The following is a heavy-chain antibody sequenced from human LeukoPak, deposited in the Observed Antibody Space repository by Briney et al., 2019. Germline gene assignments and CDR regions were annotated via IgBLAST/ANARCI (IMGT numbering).Heavy chain of an antibody. V-gene: IGHV1-2*02. J-gene: IGHJ5*02. CDR1: GYTFTSYG. Sequence: ASVKVSCKASGYTFTSYGISWVRQAPGQGLEWMGWINPNSGGTNYAQKFQGRVTMTRDTSISTAYMELSSLRSEDTAVYYCARDNSIGGRGWWFDPWGQGTLVTVSS. CDR3: ARDNSIGGRGWWFDP. CDR2: INPNSGGT. D-gene: IGHD4-23*01.